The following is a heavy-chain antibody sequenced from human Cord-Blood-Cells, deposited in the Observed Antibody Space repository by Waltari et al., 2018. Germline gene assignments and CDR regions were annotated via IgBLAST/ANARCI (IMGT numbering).Heavy chain of an antibody. J-gene: IGHJ4*02. CDR2: INHSGST. V-gene: IGHV4-34*01. CDR3: ARGSYDYVWGSYRYTRRYFDY. CDR1: GGSFSGYY. D-gene: IGHD3-16*02. Sequence: QVQLQQWGAGLLKPSETLSLTCAVYGGSFSGYYWSWIRQPSGKGLEWIGEINHSGSTNYNPSLKSRVTISVDTSKNQFSLKLSSVTAADTAVYYCARGSYDYVWGSYRYTRRYFDYWGQGTLVTVSS.